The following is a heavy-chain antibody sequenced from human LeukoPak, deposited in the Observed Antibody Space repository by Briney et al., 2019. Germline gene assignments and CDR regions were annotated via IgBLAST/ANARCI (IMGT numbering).Heavy chain of an antibody. Sequence: SETLSLTCTASGGSISSGSYYWTCIRQPAGKGLEWVGRISTSGSTNYNPSLKSRVTISLDTSKNQFSLKLSSVTAADTAVYYCARETYSSGWYLAFDIWGQGTMVTVSS. CDR1: GGSISSGSYY. J-gene: IGHJ3*02. V-gene: IGHV4-61*02. D-gene: IGHD6-19*01. CDR3: ARETYSSGWYLAFDI. CDR2: ISTSGST.